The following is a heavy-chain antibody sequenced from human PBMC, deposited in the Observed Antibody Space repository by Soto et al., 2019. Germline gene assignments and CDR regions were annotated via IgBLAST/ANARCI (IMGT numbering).Heavy chain of an antibody. CDR3: ARDPSIAVAGTSVDY. CDR2: ISAYNGNT. CDR1: GYTFTSCG. Sequence: ASMKVSCKASGYTFTSCGISWVRQAPGQGLEWMGWISAYNGNTNFAQKLQGRVTLTTDTSTSTAYMELRSLRSDDTAVYYCARDPSIAVAGTSVDYWGQGTLVTVSS. D-gene: IGHD6-19*01. V-gene: IGHV1-18*01. J-gene: IGHJ4*02.